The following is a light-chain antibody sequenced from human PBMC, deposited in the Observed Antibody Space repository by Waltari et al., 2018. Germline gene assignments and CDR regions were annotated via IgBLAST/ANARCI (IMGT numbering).Light chain of an antibody. CDR2: KAS. V-gene: IGKV1-5*03. CDR1: QSISNY. Sequence: DIQMNPSPPTLSASVGDTITITCRASQSISNYLSWYQQKPGKAPKLLIYKASSSGSGVPSRFSGSGSGTEFTLTISSLQPDDFATYYCQQYNTYSSFGQGTKLEFK. J-gene: IGKJ2*03. CDR3: QQYNTYSS.